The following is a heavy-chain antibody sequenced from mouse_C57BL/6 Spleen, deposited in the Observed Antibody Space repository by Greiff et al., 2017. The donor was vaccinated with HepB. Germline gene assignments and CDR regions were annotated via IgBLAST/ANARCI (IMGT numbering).Heavy chain of an antibody. V-gene: IGHV1-34*01. Sequence: EVQLQQSGPELVKPGASVKMSCKASGYTFTDYYMHWVKQSHGKSLEWIGYIYPNNGGNGYNQKFKDKATLTVDKSSSTAYMELRSLTSEDSAVYYCAREGRLLRYFDVWGTGTTVTVSS. CDR2: IYPNNGGN. D-gene: IGHD2-3*01. CDR1: GYTFTDYY. CDR3: AREGRLLRYFDV. J-gene: IGHJ1*03.